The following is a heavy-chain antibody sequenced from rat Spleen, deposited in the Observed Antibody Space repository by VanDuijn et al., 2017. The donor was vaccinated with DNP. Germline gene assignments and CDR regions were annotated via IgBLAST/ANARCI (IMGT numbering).Heavy chain of an antibody. J-gene: IGHJ4*01. CDR1: GFTFSDYY. V-gene: IGHV5-20*01. Sequence: EVQLVESGGGLVQPGRSLKLSCAASGFTFSDYYMACVRQAPTKGLEWVASISYDGGSTYYRDSVKGRFTISRDNAKSSLYLQMDSRRSEETATYYCTTGDSSDAMDAWGQGPSVTVSS. CDR3: TTGDSSDAMDA. CDR2: ISYDGGST. D-gene: IGHD1-2*01.